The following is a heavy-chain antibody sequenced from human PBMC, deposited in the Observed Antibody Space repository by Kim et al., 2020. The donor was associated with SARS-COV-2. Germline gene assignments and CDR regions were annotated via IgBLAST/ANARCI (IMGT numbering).Heavy chain of an antibody. V-gene: IGHV3-9*01. CDR1: GFTFDDYA. CDR2: ISWNSGSI. J-gene: IGHJ5*02. Sequence: GGSLRLSCAASGFTFDDYAMHWVRQAPGKGLEWVSGISWNSGSIGYADSVKGRFTISRDNAKNSLYLQMNSLRAEDTALYYCAKDSYGALGAGSSSENNWFDPWGQGTLVTVSS. D-gene: IGHD6-6*01. CDR3: AKDSYGALGAGSSSENNWFDP.